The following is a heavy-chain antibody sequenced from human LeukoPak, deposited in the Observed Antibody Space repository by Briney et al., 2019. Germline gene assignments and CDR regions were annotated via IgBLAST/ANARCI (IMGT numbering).Heavy chain of an antibody. CDR1: GFIVTNNY. CDR3: ARRMSTSWASDY. V-gene: IGHV3-66*01. Sequence: PGGSLRLSCTASGFIVTNNYINWVRQAPGKGLEWVSLVYSGGSTYYADSVKGRFTISRDNSKNTLFLQMSSLKAEDTAVYYCARRMSTSWASDYWGQGTLVTVSS. CDR2: VYSGGST. J-gene: IGHJ4*02. D-gene: IGHD6-13*01.